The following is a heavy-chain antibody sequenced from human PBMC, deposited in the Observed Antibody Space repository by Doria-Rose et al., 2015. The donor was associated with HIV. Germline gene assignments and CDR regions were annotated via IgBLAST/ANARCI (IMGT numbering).Heavy chain of an antibody. CDR3: ARFRPSRGIYYSLDV. Sequence: SSYYWNWIRQPPGKGLEWIGYIYSSGSTHCNSSLKSRVTISIDTSKNQFSLKLSSVTAADTAVYYCARFRPSRGIYYSLDVWGKGTTVTVSS. D-gene: IGHD3-10*01. V-gene: IGHV4-4*09. CDR2: IYSSGST. J-gene: IGHJ6*03. CDR1: SSYY.